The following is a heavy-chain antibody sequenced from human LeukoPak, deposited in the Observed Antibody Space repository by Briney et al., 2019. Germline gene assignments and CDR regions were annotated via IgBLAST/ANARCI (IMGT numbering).Heavy chain of an antibody. J-gene: IGHJ4*02. CDR3: ARDPERTYYDFWSGSRYFDY. CDR2: ISYDGSNK. D-gene: IGHD3-3*01. CDR1: GFTFSSYA. V-gene: IGHV3-30-3*01. Sequence: PGGSLRLSCAASGFTFSSYAMHWVRQVSGKGLEWVAVISYDGSNKYYADSVKGRFTISRDNSKNTLYLQMNSLRAEDTAVYYCARDPERTYYDFWSGSRYFDYWGQGTLVTVSS.